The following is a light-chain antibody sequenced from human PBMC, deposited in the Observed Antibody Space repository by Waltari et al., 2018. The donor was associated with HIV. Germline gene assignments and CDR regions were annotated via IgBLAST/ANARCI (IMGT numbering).Light chain of an antibody. V-gene: IGLV1-44*01. CDR2: HDH. CDR1: GSNIGSRT. Sequence: QSVLTQPPSLSAAPGHKINISCSGGGSNIGSRTVHWYQQLPSRAPKLIIDHDHRRPSGVSYRFTASKSGTSASLFISKLQAADEATYYCAAWDDSLSGFVFGGGT. J-gene: IGLJ3*02. CDR3: AAWDDSLSGFV.